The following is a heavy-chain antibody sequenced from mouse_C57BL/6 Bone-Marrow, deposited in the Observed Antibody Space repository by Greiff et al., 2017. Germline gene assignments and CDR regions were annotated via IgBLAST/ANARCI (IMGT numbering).Heavy chain of an antibody. CDR3: ARLWVFRAMDY. CDR2: IYPRSGNT. Sequence: QVQLQQSGAELARPGASVKLSCKASGYTFTSYGISWVKQRTGQGLEWIGEIYPRSGNTYYNEKFKGKATLTADKSSSTAYMELRSLTSEDSAVYFCARLWVFRAMDYWGQGTSVTVSS. J-gene: IGHJ4*01. V-gene: IGHV1-81*01. CDR1: GYTFTSYG.